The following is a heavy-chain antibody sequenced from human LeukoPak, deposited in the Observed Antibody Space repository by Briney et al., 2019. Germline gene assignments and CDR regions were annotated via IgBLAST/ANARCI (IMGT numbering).Heavy chain of an antibody. CDR2: ISAGGGNT. D-gene: IGHD1-1*01. V-gene: IGHV3-23*01. J-gene: IGHJ5*02. CDR3: AKDNNWNVQGSFDP. Sequence: PGGSLRLSCAASGFTFNIYAMSWVRQAPGKGLEWVSGISAGGGNTYYADSVKGRFTISRDNSKSTLYLQMNSLRAEDPAIYYCAKDNNWNVQGSFDPWGQGTLVTVSS. CDR1: GFTFNIYA.